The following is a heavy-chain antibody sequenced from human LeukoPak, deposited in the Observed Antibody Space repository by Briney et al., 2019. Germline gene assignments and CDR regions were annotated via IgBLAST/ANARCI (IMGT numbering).Heavy chain of an antibody. D-gene: IGHD6-19*01. V-gene: IGHV3-53*01. CDR1: GFTFSDYY. Sequence: GGSLRLSCAASGFTFSDYYMTWIRQAPGKGLEWVSVIYSGGSTYYADSVKGRFTISRDNSKNTLYLQMNSLRAEDTAVYYCASQREQWLSPFDYWGQGTLVTVSS. J-gene: IGHJ4*02. CDR2: IYSGGST. CDR3: ASQREQWLSPFDY.